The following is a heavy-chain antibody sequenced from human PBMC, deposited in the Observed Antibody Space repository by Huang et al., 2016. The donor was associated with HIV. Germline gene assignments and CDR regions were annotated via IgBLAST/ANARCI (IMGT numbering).Heavy chain of an antibody. V-gene: IGHV4-4*07. CDR2: IYTSGGT. CDR1: GASISSYY. CDR3: ARDLGTYSSGWYFFDS. D-gene: IGHD6-19*01. J-gene: IGHJ4*02. Sequence: QVQLQESGPGLVRPSETLSLTCTVSGASISSYYWGWLRQPAGKGLEGIGRIYTSGGTNYNASLKSRVTMSRGTSKNQFSLRLTAVTAADTAVYYCARDLGTYSSGWYFFDSWGQGTLVTVSS.